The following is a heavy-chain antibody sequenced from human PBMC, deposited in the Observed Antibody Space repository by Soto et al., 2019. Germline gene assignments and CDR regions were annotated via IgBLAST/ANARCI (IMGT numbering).Heavy chain of an antibody. Sequence: QITLKESGPTLVQPTQTLTLTCTFSGFSLSTSGVGVGWIRQPPGKALEWLALIYWDDDKRYSPSLKSRLTITRDTSKDEVVLTMTDLDPVDTATYYCAHTRTGTFSDSYYFHFWDQGTLVTVSS. V-gene: IGHV2-5*02. CDR1: GFSLSTSGVG. CDR3: AHTRTGTFSDSYYFHF. D-gene: IGHD2-21*01. CDR2: IYWDDDK. J-gene: IGHJ4*02.